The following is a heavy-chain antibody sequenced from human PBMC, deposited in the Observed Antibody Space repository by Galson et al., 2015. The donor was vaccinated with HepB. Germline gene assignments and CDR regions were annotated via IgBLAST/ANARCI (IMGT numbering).Heavy chain of an antibody. J-gene: IGHJ5*02. CDR1: GYSFTSYW. CDR2: IYPGDSDT. D-gene: IGHD3-3*01. Sequence: QSGAEVKKPGESLKISCKGSGYSFTSYWIGWVRQMPGKGLEWMGIIYPGDSDTRYSPSFQGQVTISADKSISTAYLQWSSLKASDTAMYYCARQDTIFGVVIPRGGWFDPWGQGTLVTVSS. CDR3: ARQDTIFGVVIPRGGWFDP. V-gene: IGHV5-51*01.